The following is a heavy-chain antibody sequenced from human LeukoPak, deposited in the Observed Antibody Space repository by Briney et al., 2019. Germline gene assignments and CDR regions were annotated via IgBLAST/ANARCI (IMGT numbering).Heavy chain of an antibody. J-gene: IGHJ4*02. CDR1: GGSISSYY. D-gene: IGHD3-22*01. V-gene: IGHV4-4*07. CDR2: IHASGNT. CDR3: ARDMYYYDSSAPVVDY. Sequence: SETLSLTCTVSGGSISSYYWTWIRQPAGKGLDYLGRIHASGNTYYNPSLNSRVTISVDTSKNQFSLKLSSVTAEDTAVYYCARDMYYYDSSAPVVDYWGQGALVTVSS.